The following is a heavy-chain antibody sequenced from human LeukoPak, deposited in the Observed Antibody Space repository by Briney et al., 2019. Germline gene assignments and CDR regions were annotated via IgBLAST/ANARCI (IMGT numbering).Heavy chain of an antibody. J-gene: IGHJ4*02. V-gene: IGHV3-7*01. CDR2: INQDGGVK. Sequence: GRSLRLSCAASGFIFNTYAMHWVRQAPGKGLEWVANINQDGGVKYYLDSVKGRFTISRDNAKNALYLQINSLRAEDTAVYYCARIGYSSSCTDYWGQGTLVTVSS. CDR3: ARIGYSSSCTDY. CDR1: GFIFNTYA. D-gene: IGHD2-2*03.